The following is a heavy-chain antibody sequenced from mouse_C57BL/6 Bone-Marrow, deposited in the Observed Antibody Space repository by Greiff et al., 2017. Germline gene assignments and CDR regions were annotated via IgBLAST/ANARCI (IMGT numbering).Heavy chain of an antibody. CDR3: ARQVFYSNFFAY. CDR1: GYTFTSYW. J-gene: IGHJ3*01. Sequence: QVQLKQPGAELVKPGASVKLSCKASGYTFTSYWMQWVKQRPGQGLEWIGEIDPSDSYTNYNQKFKGKATLTVDPSSSTAYMQLSSLTSEDSAVYYCARQVFYSNFFAYWGQGTLVTVSA. CDR2: IDPSDSYT. V-gene: IGHV1-50*01. D-gene: IGHD2-5*01.